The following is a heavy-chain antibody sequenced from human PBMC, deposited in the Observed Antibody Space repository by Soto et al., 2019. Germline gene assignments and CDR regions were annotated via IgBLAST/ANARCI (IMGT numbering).Heavy chain of an antibody. CDR1: GGSISSGGYY. D-gene: IGHD3-22*01. CDR3: VRDYDYDSSRNDAFDI. J-gene: IGHJ3*02. V-gene: IGHV4-31*03. CDR2: IYSSGST. Sequence: QVQLQESGPGLVKPSQTLSLTCTVSGGSISSGGYYWSWIRHHPGKGLEWIGYIYSSGSTYYNPSLRWRVTISADTSKNRFSLKLSSVTAADTAVYYCVRDYDYDSSRNDAFDIWCQGTMVTVSS.